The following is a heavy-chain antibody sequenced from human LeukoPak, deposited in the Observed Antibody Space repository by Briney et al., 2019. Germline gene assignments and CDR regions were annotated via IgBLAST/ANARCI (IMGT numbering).Heavy chain of an antibody. Sequence: SETLSLTCTVSGGSISSGGYYWSWIRQPPGKGLEWIGYIYHSGSTYYNPSLKSRVTISVDRSKNQFSLKLSSVTAADTAVYYCARLAGYRDWYFDLWGRGTLVTVSS. V-gene: IGHV4-30-2*01. CDR2: IYHSGST. CDR3: ARLAGYRDWYFDL. J-gene: IGHJ2*01. CDR1: GGSISSGGYY. D-gene: IGHD1-1*01.